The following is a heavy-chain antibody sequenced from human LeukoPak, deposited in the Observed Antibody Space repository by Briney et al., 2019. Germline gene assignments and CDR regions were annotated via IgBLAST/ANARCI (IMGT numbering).Heavy chain of an antibody. CDR2: INHSGST. D-gene: IGHD7-27*01. V-gene: IGHV4-34*01. Sequence: SETLSPTCAVYGGSFSGYYWSWIRQPPGKGLEWIGEINHSGSTNYNPSLKSRVTISVDTSKNQFSLKLSSVTAADTAVYYCARTGDHRPFDYWGQGTLVTVSS. CDR3: ARTGDHRPFDY. J-gene: IGHJ4*02. CDR1: GGSFSGYY.